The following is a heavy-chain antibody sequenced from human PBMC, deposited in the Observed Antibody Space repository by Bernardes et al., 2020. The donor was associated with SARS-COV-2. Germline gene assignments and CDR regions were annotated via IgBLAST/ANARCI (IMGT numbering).Heavy chain of an antibody. J-gene: IGHJ6*02. V-gene: IGHV4-59*08. CDR2: IYYSGST. D-gene: IGHD6-6*01. Sequence: SETLSLTCTVSGGSISSYYWSWIRQPPGKGLGWIGYIYYSGSTNYNPSLKSRVTISVDTSKNQFSLKLSSVTAADTAVYYCARLGSSGDGYYYGMDVWGQGTTVTVSS. CDR1: GGSISSYY. CDR3: ARLGSSGDGYYYGMDV.